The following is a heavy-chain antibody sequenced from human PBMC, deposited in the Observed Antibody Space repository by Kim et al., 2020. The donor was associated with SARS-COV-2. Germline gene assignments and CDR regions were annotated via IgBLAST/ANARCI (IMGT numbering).Heavy chain of an antibody. J-gene: IGHJ6*02. CDR2: IIPIFGTA. CDR3: ARSYSSVISYYYGMDV. Sequence: SVKVSCKASGGTFSSYAISWVRQAPGQGLEWMGGIIPIFGTANYAQKFQGRVTITADESTSTAYMELSSLRSEDTAVYYCARSYSSVISYYYGMDVWGQGTTVTVSS. V-gene: IGHV1-69*13. D-gene: IGHD6-19*01. CDR1: GGTFSSYA.